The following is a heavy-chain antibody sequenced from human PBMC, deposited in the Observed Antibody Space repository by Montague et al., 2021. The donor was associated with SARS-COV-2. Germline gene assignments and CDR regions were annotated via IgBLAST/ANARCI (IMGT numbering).Heavy chain of an antibody. V-gene: IGHV4-39*07. CDR1: SGSISSSSYY. J-gene: IGHJ6*02. CDR3: ARVGRQQLVRLSGMDA. Sequence: SETLSLTCTVSSGSISSSSYYWGWIRQPPGKGLEWIGSIYYSGSTYYNPSLKSRVTISVDTSKNQFSLKLSSVTAADTAVYYCARVGRQQLVRLSGMDAWGQGTTVTVSS. CDR2: IYYSGST. D-gene: IGHD6-13*01.